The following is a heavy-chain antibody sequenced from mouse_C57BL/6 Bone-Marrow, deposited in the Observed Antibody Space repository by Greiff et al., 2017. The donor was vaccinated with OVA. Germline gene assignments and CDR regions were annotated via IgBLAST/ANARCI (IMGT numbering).Heavy chain of an antibody. D-gene: IGHD1-1*01. Sequence: VKLQESGAELVRPGASVTLSCKASGYTFTDYEMHWVKQTPVHGLEWIGAIDPETGGTAYNQKFKGKAILTADKSSSTAYMELRSLTSEDSAVYYCTRESGSSYEDWGQGTTLTVSS. CDR1: GYTFTDYE. CDR3: TRESGSSYED. J-gene: IGHJ2*01. V-gene: IGHV1-15*01. CDR2: IDPETGGT.